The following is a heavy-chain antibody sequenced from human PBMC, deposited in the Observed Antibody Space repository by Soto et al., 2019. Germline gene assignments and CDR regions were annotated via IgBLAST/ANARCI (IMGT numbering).Heavy chain of an antibody. Sequence: QVQLVQSGTEVKKPGASVKVSCKASGYTFTTYRITWVRQAPGQGLEWMGWISTYNGNTDYAQKVQGRVTMTTDTSTSTAYMELRSLTSDDTAVYYCARGVYGDYWGQGTLVTVSS. CDR1: GYTFTTYR. D-gene: IGHD2-8*01. V-gene: IGHV1-18*01. J-gene: IGHJ4*02. CDR2: ISTYNGNT. CDR3: ARGVYGDY.